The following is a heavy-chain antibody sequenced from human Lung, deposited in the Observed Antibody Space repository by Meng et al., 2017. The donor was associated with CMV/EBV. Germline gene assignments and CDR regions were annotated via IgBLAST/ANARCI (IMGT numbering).Heavy chain of an antibody. CDR2: ISGYKGNT. CDR1: GYTFTNFG. V-gene: IGHV1-18*01. Sequence: QVQLVQSGAEVKKPGASVKVSCKASGYTFTNFGISWVRQAAGKGLDGMGWISGYKGNTNYAQKFQGRVTMNTTTSTSTAYMELGSLRSDDTAVYYCARDSSGYYYTDDYWGQGTLVTVSS. CDR3: ARDSSGYYYTDDY. D-gene: IGHD3-22*01. J-gene: IGHJ4*02.